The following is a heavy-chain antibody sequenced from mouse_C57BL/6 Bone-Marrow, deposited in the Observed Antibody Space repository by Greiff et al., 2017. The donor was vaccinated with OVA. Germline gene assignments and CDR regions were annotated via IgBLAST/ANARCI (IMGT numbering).Heavy chain of an antibody. J-gene: IGHJ4*01. Sequence: EVQLQESGGGLVQPKGSLKLSCAASGFSFNTYAMNWVRQAPGKGLEWVARIRSKSNNYATYYADSVKDRFTISRDDSESMLYLQMNNLKTEDTAMYYCVPGCYAMDYWGQGTSVTVSS. CDR2: IRSKSNNYAT. V-gene: IGHV10-1*01. CDR1: GFSFNTYA. CDR3: VPGCYAMDY.